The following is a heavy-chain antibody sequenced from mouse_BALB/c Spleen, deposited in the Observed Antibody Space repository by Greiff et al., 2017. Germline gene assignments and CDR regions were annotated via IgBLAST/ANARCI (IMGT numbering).Heavy chain of an antibody. J-gene: IGHJ4*01. CDR2: ISYSGST. CDR1: GYSITSYYA. V-gene: IGHV3-2*02. CDR3: ARERYYGSSPYYYAMDY. D-gene: IGHD1-1*01. Sequence: EVKLMESGPGLVKPSQSLSLTCTVTGYSITSYYAWNWIRQFPGSQLEWMGYISYSGSTSYNPSLKSRISITRDTSKNQFFLQLNSVTTEDTATYYCARERYYGSSPYYYAMDYWGQGTSVTVSS.